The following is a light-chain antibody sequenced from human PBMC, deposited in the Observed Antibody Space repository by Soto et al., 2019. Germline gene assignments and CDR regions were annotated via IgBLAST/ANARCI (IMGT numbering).Light chain of an antibody. V-gene: IGKV1-33*01. CDR1: QDIGNF. CDR2: DAS. CDR3: QHYNTLPFT. Sequence: DIQMTQSPSSLSASVGDRVTITCQASQDIGNFLSWYRQKPGKAPHLLIYDASNLQTGVPSRFSGSGSGTHFTFTINSLQPEDFATYYCQHYNTLPFTFGPGTKVDTK. J-gene: IGKJ3*01.